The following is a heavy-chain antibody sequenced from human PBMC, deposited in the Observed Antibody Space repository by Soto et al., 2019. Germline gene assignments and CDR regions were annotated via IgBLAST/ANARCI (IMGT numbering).Heavy chain of an antibody. J-gene: IGHJ4*02. CDR3: ARDYGDYSFFFDY. CDR1: GDSISPYY. Sequence: SETLSLTCTVSGDSISPYYWSWIRQPPGKGLEWIGYIFYSGSTSYNPSLKSRVTISVDTSKNQFSLNLYSLTSADTAVYYCARDYGDYSFFFDYWGQGALVTVSS. D-gene: IGHD4-17*01. V-gene: IGHV4-59*01. CDR2: IFYSGST.